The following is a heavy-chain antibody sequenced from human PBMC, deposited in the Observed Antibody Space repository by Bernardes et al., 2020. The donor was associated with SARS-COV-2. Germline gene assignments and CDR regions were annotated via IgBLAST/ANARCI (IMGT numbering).Heavy chain of an antibody. CDR3: ARPTAGSKFDP. J-gene: IGHJ5*02. D-gene: IGHD1-26*01. Sequence: GSLRLSCAASGFTFSSYAMSWVLQAPGKGLEWIGEIYHSGTTNYNPSLKSRVTISVDKSKNQFSLKLSSVTAADSAVYYCARPTAGSKFDPWGQGTLVTVSS. V-gene: IGHV4-4*02. CDR1: GFTFSSYAM. CDR2: IYHSGTT.